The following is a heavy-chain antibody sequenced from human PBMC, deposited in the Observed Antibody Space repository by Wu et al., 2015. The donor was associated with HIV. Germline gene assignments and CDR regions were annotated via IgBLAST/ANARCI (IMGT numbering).Heavy chain of an antibody. J-gene: IGHJ4*02. CDR3: ASPAVAGRY. D-gene: IGHD6-19*01. Sequence: QVQLVQSGAEVKKPGASVKVSCKASGYTFTSYDINWVRQATGQGLEWMGWIREKEDNPEYAQRLQGRVTLTTDTSTNTVHMQLTGLTSDDTAVYYCASPAVAGRYWGQGTLVTVSS. V-gene: IGHV1-18*01. CDR1: GYTFTSYD. CDR2: IREKEDNP.